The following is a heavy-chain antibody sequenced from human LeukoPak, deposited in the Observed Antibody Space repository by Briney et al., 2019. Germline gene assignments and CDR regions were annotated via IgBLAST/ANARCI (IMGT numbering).Heavy chain of an antibody. CDR1: GGSISSAGYS. Sequence: PSETLSLTCAVSGGSISSAGYSWGWIRQPPGKGLEWIGEINHSGSTNYNPSLKSRVTISVDTSKNQFSLKLSSVTAADTAVYYCARGLFGVVVAATPDYWGQGTLVTVSS. CDR2: INHSGST. V-gene: IGHV4-30-2*01. CDR3: ARGLFGVVVAATPDY. D-gene: IGHD2-15*01. J-gene: IGHJ4*02.